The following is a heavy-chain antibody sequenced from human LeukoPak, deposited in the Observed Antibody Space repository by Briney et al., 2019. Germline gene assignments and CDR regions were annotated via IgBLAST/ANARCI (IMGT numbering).Heavy chain of an antibody. CDR1: GYIFTNYG. CDR3: ARDRYSSSWYSDY. CDR2: INTNTGNP. V-gene: IGHV7-4-1*02. Sequence: GASVTVSCKASGYIFTNYGMHWVRQAPGPGLEWMGWINTNTGNPTYAQGFTGRFVFSLDTSVSTAYLQISSLKAEDTAVYYCARDRYSSSWYSDYWGQGTLVTVSS. J-gene: IGHJ4*02. D-gene: IGHD6-13*01.